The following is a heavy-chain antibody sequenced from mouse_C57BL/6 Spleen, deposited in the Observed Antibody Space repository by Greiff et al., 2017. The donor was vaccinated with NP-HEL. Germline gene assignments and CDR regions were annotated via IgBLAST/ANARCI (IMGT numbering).Heavy chain of an antibody. V-gene: IGHV1-26*01. CDR1: GYTFTDYY. Sequence: VQLQQSGPELVKPGASVKISCKASGYTFTDYYMNWVKQSHGKSLEWIGDINPNNGGTSYNQKFKGKATLTVDKSSSTAYMELRSLTSEDSAVYYCARSYYYGNLYFDVWGTGTTVTVSS. CDR3: ARSYYYGNLYFDV. J-gene: IGHJ1*03. CDR2: INPNNGGT. D-gene: IGHD1-1*01.